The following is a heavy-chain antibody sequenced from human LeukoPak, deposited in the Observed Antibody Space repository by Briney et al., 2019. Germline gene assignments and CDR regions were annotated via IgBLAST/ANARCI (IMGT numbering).Heavy chain of an antibody. CDR3: ATSHNSDFDY. CDR1: GGSISSGGYS. D-gene: IGHD2/OR15-2a*01. V-gene: IGHV4-30-2*01. CDR2: IYHSGST. J-gene: IGHJ4*02. Sequence: SQTLSLTCAVSGGSISSGGYSWSWIRQPPGKGLEWIGYIYHSGSTYYNPSLKSRVTISVDRSKNQFSLKLRSVTAADTAVYYCATSHNSDFDYWGQGTLVTVSS.